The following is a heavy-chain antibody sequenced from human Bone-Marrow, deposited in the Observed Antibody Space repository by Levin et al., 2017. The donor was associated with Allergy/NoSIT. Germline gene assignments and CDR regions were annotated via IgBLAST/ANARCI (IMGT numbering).Heavy chain of an antibody. CDR1: GFTFSGFW. J-gene: IGHJ4*02. CDR3: VRGACSSTSCLDS. Sequence: QSGGSLRLSCTASGFTFSGFWMHWVRQVPGKGLVWVSHINSDGSNTNYADSVKGRFTISRDNAKNTLFLQMNSLRAEDTAVYYCVRGACSSTSCLDSWGQGTLVTVSS. V-gene: IGHV3-74*01. D-gene: IGHD2-2*01. CDR2: INSDGSNT.